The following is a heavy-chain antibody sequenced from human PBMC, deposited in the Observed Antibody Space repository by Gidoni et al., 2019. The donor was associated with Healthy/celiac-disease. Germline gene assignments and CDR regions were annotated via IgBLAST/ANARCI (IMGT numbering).Heavy chain of an antibody. V-gene: IGHV7-4-1*02. CDR1: GYTFTSYA. Sequence: QVQLVQSGSELHKPGASVKVSCKASGYTFTSYAMNWGRQAPGQGIEWMGWINTNHGNPTYAQGFTGRFVFSLDTSVSTEYLQISSLKDEDTAVYYWARGSITMVRGVSWPFDYGGQGTLVTVSS. CDR2: INTNHGNP. J-gene: IGHJ4*02. D-gene: IGHD3-10*01. CDR3: ARGSITMVRGVSWPFDY.